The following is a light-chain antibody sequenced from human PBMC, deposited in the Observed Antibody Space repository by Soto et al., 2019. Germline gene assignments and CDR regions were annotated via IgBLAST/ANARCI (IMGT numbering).Light chain of an antibody. CDR2: AAS. CDR1: DDIINS. J-gene: IGKJ4*01. CDR3: QQLRMYPST. Sequence: DIQVTQSPSSLSASVGDRVTITCQASDDIINSLNWYQQKPGEAPKLLIYAASTLYGGVPSRFSGSGSGTDFALTITSLQAEDFATYYCQQLRMYPSTFGGGTKVDIK. V-gene: IGKV1-9*01.